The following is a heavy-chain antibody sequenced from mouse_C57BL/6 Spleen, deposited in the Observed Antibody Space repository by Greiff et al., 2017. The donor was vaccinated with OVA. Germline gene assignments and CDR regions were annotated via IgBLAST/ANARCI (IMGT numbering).Heavy chain of an antibody. V-gene: IGHV1-80*01. CDR2: IYPGDGDT. CDR1: GYAFSSYW. Sequence: QVQLQQSGAELVKPGASVKISCKASGYAFSSYWMNWVKQRPGKGLEWIGQIYPGDGDTNYNGKFKGKATLTADKSSSTAYMQLSSLTSEDSAVYFCARWDYYGSSGADGGKGTLVTVSA. D-gene: IGHD1-1*01. CDR3: ARWDYYGSSGAD. J-gene: IGHJ3*01.